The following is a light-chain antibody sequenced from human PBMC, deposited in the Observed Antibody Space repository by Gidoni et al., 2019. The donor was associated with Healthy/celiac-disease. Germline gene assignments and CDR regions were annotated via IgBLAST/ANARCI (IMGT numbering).Light chain of an antibody. V-gene: IGLV2-14*03. Sequence: QSALTQPASVSGSPRQSITISCTGTSSDVGGYNYVSWYQQHPGKAPTLMIYDVSNRPSGVSNRFSGAKSGNTASLTISGLQAEDEADYYCSSYTSSSTQVFGGGTKLTVL. CDR2: DVS. J-gene: IGLJ2*01. CDR1: SSDVGGYNY. CDR3: SSYTSSSTQV.